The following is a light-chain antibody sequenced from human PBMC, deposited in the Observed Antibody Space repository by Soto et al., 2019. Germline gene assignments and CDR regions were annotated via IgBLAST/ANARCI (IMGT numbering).Light chain of an antibody. CDR3: ETWDDSLSGPA. CDR1: SSNIGTNS. V-gene: IGLV1-36*01. CDR2: YDD. J-gene: IGLJ3*02. Sequence: QSVLTQPPSVSEAPGQRVTISCSGSSSNIGTNSVHWYQQFPGKAPKLLIYYDDLLPSGVSDRFTGSKSGTAASLAISGLQSEDEAIYYCETWDDSLSGPAFGGGTKLTVL.